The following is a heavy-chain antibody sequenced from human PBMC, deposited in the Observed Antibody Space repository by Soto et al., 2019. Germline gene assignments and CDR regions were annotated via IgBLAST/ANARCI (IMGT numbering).Heavy chain of an antibody. CDR1: GYTFTSYG. D-gene: IGHD2-2*01. CDR3: ARVKGGYCSGTSCYLGGATVSHPYYYYGMDV. CDR2: ISAYNGNT. J-gene: IGHJ6*02. V-gene: IGHV1-18*04. Sequence: QVQLVQSGAEVKKPGASVKVSCKASGYTFTSYGISWVRQAPGQGLEWMGWISAYNGNTNYAQKLQGRVTMTTDTSTCTAYMELRSLISDDTAVYCCARVKGGYCSGTSCYLGGATVSHPYYYYGMDVWGQGTTVTVSS.